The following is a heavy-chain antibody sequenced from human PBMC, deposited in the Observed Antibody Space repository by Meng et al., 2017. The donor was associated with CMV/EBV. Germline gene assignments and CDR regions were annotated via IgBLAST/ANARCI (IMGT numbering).Heavy chain of an antibody. Sequence: LTCAASGFTFSSYAMHWVRQAPGKGLEWVAVISYDGSNKYYADSVKGRFTISRDNSKNTLYLQMNSLRAEDTAVYYCARAGRIAAAGAYYYCGMDVWGQGTTVTVSS. CDR1: GFTFSSYA. CDR2: ISYDGSNK. J-gene: IGHJ6*02. V-gene: IGHV3-30*04. D-gene: IGHD6-13*01. CDR3: ARAGRIAAAGAYYYCGMDV.